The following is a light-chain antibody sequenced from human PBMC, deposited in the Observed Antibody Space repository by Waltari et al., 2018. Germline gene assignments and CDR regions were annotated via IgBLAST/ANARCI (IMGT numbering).Light chain of an antibody. J-gene: IGKJ1*01. CDR2: DAS. CDR3: QHYVRLPAT. CDR1: QSVCRS. V-gene: IGKV3-20*01. Sequence: EIVLTQSPGTLSLSPGERATLACRASQSVCRSLSWYQQKPGQAPRLLIYDASRRATGIPDRFSGSGSGTDFSLTISRLEPEDLAVYYCQHYVRLPATFGQGTKVEI.